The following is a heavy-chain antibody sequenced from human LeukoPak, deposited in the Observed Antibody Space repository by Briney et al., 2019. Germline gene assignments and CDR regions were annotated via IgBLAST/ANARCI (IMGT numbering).Heavy chain of an antibody. Sequence: GGSLRLSCAASGFTFSSYALSWVRQAPGKGLEWVSAITGSGGSTYYADSGEGRFTISRENSKNTLYLQMNSLRAEDTAIYYCAKDGLRGGSRTYYYMDVWGKGTTVTVSS. D-gene: IGHD1-26*01. CDR1: GFTFSSYA. V-gene: IGHV3-23*01. CDR2: ITGSGGST. J-gene: IGHJ6*03. CDR3: AKDGLRGGSRTYYYMDV.